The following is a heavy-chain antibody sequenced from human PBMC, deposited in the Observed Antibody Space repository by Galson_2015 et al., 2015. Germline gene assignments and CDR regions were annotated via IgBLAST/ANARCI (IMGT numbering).Heavy chain of an antibody. Sequence: SVKVSCKASGGTFSSYAISWVRQAPGQGLEWMGWISAYNGNTNYAQKLQGRVTMTTDTSTSTAYMELRSLRSDDTAVYYCARSATVTIDYWGQGTLVTVSS. D-gene: IGHD4-17*01. CDR2: ISAYNGNT. CDR3: ARSATVTIDY. CDR1: GGTFSSYA. V-gene: IGHV1-18*01. J-gene: IGHJ4*02.